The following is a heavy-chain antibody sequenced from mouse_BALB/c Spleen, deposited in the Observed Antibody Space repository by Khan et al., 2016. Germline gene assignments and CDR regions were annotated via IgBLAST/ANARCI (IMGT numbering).Heavy chain of an antibody. CDR1: AFNIKDYY. V-gene: IGHV14-4*02. D-gene: IGHD2-1*01. CDR2: IDPESGDT. CDR3: NAIDYGNYIYFDY. J-gene: IGHJ2*01. Sequence: VQLQQSGAELVRSGASVKLSCTASAFNIKDYYIHWVKQRPEQGLEWIGWIDPESGDTEYVPKFQGKATVTADTSSNTAYLQLSSLTSEDSAVYYCNAIDYGNYIYFDYWGQGTTLTGSS.